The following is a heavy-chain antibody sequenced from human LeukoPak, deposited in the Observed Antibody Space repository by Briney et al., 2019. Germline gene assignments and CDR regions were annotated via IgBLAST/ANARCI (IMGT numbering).Heavy chain of an antibody. V-gene: IGHV4-34*01. J-gene: IGHJ5*02. Sequence: SETLSLTXAVYGGSFSGYYWSWIRQPPGKGLEWIGEINHSGSTNYNPSLKSRVTISVDTSKNQFSLKLSSVTAADTAVYYCARVHYSNGVLDPWGQGTLVTVSS. D-gene: IGHD3-10*01. CDR2: INHSGST. CDR3: ARVHYSNGVLDP. CDR1: GGSFSGYY.